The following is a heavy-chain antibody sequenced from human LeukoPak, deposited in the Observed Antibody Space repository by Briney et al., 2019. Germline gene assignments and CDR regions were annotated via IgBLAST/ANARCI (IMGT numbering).Heavy chain of an antibody. Sequence: SETLSLTCTVSGGSISSYYWSWIRQPPGKGLEWIGYIYYSGSTNYNPSLKSRVTISVDTSKNQFSLKLSSVTAADTAVYYCARRLVMDGGNSFEAFGIWGQGTMVTVSS. J-gene: IGHJ3*02. CDR1: GGSISSYY. CDR3: ARRLVMDGGNSFEAFGI. V-gene: IGHV4-59*01. CDR2: IYYSGST. D-gene: IGHD4-23*01.